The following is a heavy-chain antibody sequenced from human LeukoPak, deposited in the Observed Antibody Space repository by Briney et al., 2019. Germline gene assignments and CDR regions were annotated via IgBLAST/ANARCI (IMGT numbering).Heavy chain of an antibody. CDR3: ARRREYSGYDYKEFDY. V-gene: IGHV4-4*07. CDR1: GGSINDYY. D-gene: IGHD5-12*01. CDR2: IYISGST. J-gene: IGHJ4*02. Sequence: SETLFLTCTVSGGSINDYYWSWIRQPAGKGLEWIGRIYISGSTNYNPSLMSRVTISGDTSKNQFSLKLSSVTAADTAVYYCARRREYSGYDYKEFDYWGQGTLVTVSS.